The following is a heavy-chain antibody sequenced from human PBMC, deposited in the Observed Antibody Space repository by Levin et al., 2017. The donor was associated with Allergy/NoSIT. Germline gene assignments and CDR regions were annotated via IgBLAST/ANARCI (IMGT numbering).Heavy chain of an antibody. CDR3: ARDWGSTYGFDP. D-gene: IGHD2-15*01. CDR1: GGSVSSGSYY. Sequence: PGGSLRLSCTVSGGSVSSGSYYWSWIRQPPGKGLEWIGYIYYSGSTNYNPSLKSRVTISVDTSKNQFSLKLSSVTAADTAVYYCARDWGSTYGFDPWGQGTLVTVSS. CDR2: IYYSGST. J-gene: IGHJ5*02. V-gene: IGHV4-61*01.